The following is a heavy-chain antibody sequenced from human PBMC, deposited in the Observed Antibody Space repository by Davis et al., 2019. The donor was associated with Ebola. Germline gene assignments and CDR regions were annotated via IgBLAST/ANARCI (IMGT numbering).Heavy chain of an antibody. CDR1: GFTFSSYA. CDR2: ISYDGSNK. V-gene: IGHV3-30-3*01. Sequence: GESLKISCAASGFTFSSYAMHWVRQAPGKGLEWVAVISYDGSNKYYADSVKGRFTISRDNSKNTLYLQMNSLKAEDTAVYYCARGTLLWEWGMDVWGQGTTVTVSS. D-gene: IGHD3-10*01. CDR3: ARGTLLWEWGMDV. J-gene: IGHJ6*02.